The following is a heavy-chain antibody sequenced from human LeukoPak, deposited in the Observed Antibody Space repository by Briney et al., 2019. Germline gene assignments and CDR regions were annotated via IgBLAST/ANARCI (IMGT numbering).Heavy chain of an antibody. Sequence: GGSLRLSCAASGFTFSHFGMHWARQAPGKGLEWVAFIRADGSGRYYADSVKGRFTISRDNSKNTLYLQMNSLRAEDTAVYYCAKSTYYYDSSGYYPDYWGQGTLVTVSS. V-gene: IGHV3-30*02. CDR1: GFTFSHFG. CDR2: IRADGSGR. CDR3: AKSTYYYDSSGYYPDY. J-gene: IGHJ4*02. D-gene: IGHD3-22*01.